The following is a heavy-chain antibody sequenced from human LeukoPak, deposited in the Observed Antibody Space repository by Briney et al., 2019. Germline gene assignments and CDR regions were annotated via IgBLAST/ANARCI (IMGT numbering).Heavy chain of an antibody. CDR3: ARVYYSNSYDYWYFDL. D-gene: IGHD6-13*01. J-gene: IGHJ2*01. CDR1: GYSINSGVY. Sequence: PSETLSLTCTVSGYSINSGVYWGWIRPPPGKGLEWIGSIYHSGSTHYKSSLKSRVTISVDTSKNQVSLKLSSVTAADTAVYYCARVYYSNSYDYWYFDLWGRGTLVTVSS. CDR2: IYHSGST. V-gene: IGHV4-38-2*02.